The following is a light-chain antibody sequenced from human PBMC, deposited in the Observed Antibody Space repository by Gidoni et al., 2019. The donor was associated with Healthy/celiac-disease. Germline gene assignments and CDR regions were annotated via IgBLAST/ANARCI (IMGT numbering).Light chain of an antibody. CDR2: DDS. V-gene: IGLV3-21*02. Sequence: SYVLTQPPSLSVAPGQTARITCGGNTIGSKRVHCYKQKPGQAPVLVVYDDSDRPSGNPARFSGANSGNTATMTISRVEAGDEADYYCQVWDSSSDHWGFGGGTKLTVL. CDR1: TIGSKR. J-gene: IGLJ3*02. CDR3: QVWDSSSDHWG.